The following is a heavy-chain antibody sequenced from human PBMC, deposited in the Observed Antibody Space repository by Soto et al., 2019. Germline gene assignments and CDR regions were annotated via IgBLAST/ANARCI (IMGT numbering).Heavy chain of an antibody. J-gene: IGHJ5*02. CDR1: GGTFSSYA. CDR2: IIPIFGTA. V-gene: IGHV1-69*13. D-gene: IGHD3-10*01. CDR3: ARDPRPFSGRPNWFDP. Sequence: ASVKVSCKASGGTFSSYAISWVRQAPGQGLEWMGGIIPIFGTANYAQKFQGRVTITADESTSTAYMELSSLRSEDTAVYYCARDPRPFSGRPNWFDPWGQGTLVTVS.